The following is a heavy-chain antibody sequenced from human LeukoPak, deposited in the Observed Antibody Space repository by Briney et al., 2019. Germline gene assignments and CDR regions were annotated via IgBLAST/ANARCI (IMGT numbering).Heavy chain of an antibody. CDR3: AKDSVVTVYWYFDL. Sequence: PGGSLRLSCAASGFTFNSYAMSWVRQAPGKGLEWVSAISGSGGSTYYADSVKSRFTISRDISKNTLYLQMNSLRAEDTAVYYCAKDSVVTVYWYFDLWGRGTLVTVSS. J-gene: IGHJ2*01. V-gene: IGHV3-23*01. D-gene: IGHD4-23*01. CDR1: GFTFNSYA. CDR2: ISGSGGST.